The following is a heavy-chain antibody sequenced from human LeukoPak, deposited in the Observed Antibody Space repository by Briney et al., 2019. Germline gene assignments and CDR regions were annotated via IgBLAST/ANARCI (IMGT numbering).Heavy chain of an antibody. CDR1: GCNFAEYW. D-gene: IGHD3-22*01. J-gene: IGHJ4*02. V-gene: IGHV5-51*01. CDR2: IYPGGSDR. Sequence: AESLKISCRASGCNFAEYWIGCVRQLPGKGLEGVAFIYPGGSDRRYSPPFQGQVTVSADKSINTDYLQSGSLNASDTAMYYCARYFYDTSTYYSSFDCGGQGTLVTVS. CDR3: ARYFYDTSTYYSSFDC.